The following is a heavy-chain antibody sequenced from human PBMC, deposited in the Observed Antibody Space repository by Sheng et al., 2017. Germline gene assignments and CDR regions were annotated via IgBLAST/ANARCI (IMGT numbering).Heavy chain of an antibody. D-gene: IGHD6-19*01. CDR3: ARGSAEMAAVTGWGAAFDL. CDR2: IQTDGTTT. Sequence: EVQLVESGGGSVQSGGSLRLSCAVSGSHTVWLHWVRQAPGKGPMWISRIQTDGTTTNYADSVRGRFTMSGDKARNSLSLQMNSLRAEDTAIYYCARGSAEMAAVTGWGAAFDLWGQGTMVTVSS. J-gene: IGHJ3*01. V-gene: IGHV3-74*01. CDR1: GSHTVW.